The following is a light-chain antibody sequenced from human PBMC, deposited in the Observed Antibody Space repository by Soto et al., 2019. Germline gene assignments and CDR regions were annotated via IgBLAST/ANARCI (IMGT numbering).Light chain of an antibody. CDR2: GAS. J-gene: IGKJ1*01. Sequence: VMTQSPATLSVSPGERATLSCWASETVATNLAWYQQKPGQAPRHLISGASTRAAGISDRFRGSGSGTEFTLTISSLRSEDSAINYCQQYFEWPPMTYGQGTKVEI. CDR1: ETVATN. V-gene: IGKV3-15*01. CDR3: QQYFEWPPMT.